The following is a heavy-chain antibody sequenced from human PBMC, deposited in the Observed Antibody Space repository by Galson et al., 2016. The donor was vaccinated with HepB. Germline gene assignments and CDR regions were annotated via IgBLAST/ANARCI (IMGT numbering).Heavy chain of an antibody. D-gene: IGHD5-18*01. CDR3: ARATAMVINWFDP. V-gene: IGHV4-59*01. Sequence: SETLSLTCTVSGDSISRYYWGWIRQPPGKGLEWIGYIHYTGSTNYNPSLKSRVTISVDTSKNQFSLTLTSVNAADTDVYYCARATAMVINWFDPWGQGTLVTVSS. J-gene: IGHJ5*02. CDR2: IHYTGST. CDR1: GDSISRYY.